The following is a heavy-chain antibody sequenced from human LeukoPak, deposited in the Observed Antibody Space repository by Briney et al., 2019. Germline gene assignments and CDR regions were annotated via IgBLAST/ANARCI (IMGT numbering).Heavy chain of an antibody. V-gene: IGHV4-59*01. CDR3: ARYGFYCIDY. Sequence: PSETLSLTCTVSGGSISNYYWSWIRQPPGKGLEWIGYLYNRGSINYNPSLRSRVTTSVDTSKNQFSLKLSSVTAADTAIYYCARYGFYCIDYWGQGTLVTVSS. CDR2: LYNRGSI. CDR1: GGSISNYY. J-gene: IGHJ4*02. D-gene: IGHD1-14*01.